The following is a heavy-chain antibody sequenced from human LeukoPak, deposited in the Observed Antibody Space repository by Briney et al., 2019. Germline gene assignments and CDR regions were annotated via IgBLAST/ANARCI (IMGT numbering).Heavy chain of an antibody. Sequence: GGSLRLSCAASGFTFSDYYMSWIRQAPGKGLEWVSVISGSGGSTYYADSVKGRFTISRDNSKNTLYLQINSLRVEDTAKYYFAYFDSWGQGTLVSVSS. V-gene: IGHV3-23*01. CDR1: GFTFSDYY. CDR2: ISGSGGST. CDR3: AYFDS. J-gene: IGHJ4*02.